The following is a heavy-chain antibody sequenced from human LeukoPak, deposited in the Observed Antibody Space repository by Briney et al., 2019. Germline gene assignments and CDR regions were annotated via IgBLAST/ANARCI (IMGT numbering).Heavy chain of an antibody. Sequence: GGSLRPSCAASGFTFTNYAMTWVRQAPGKGLEWVSSISDSGGSTYYADSVKGRFTISRDNSKNTLYLQMNSLRAEDTAVYYCAKDTYYYDSSGYYPVDYCGQGTLVTVSS. J-gene: IGHJ4*02. CDR2: ISDSGGST. CDR1: GFTFTNYA. CDR3: AKDTYYYDSSGYYPVDY. V-gene: IGHV3-23*01. D-gene: IGHD3-22*01.